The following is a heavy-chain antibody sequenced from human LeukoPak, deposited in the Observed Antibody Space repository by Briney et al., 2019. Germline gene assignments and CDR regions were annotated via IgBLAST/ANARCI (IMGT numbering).Heavy chain of an antibody. J-gene: IGHJ6*02. CDR3: AKFYYYDSSGYNYYYYGMDV. CDR1: GFTFRRDW. Sequence: GGSLRLSCAASGFTFRRDWMHWVRQGPGKGLVWVSAISGSGGSTYYADSVKGRFTISRDNSKNTLYLQMNSLRAEDTAVYYCAKFYYYDSSGYNYYYYGMDVWGQGTTVTVSS. D-gene: IGHD3-22*01. V-gene: IGHV3-23*01. CDR2: ISGSGGST.